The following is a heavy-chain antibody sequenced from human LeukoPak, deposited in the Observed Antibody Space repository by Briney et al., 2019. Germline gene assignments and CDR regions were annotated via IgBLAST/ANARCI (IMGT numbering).Heavy chain of an antibody. CDR2: IGATGGLI. CDR1: GFTFSTYG. D-gene: IGHD3-10*01. CDR3: AAKILGSAPFDF. Sequence: PGGSLRLSCAASGFTFSTYGMAWVRQVPGNRLEWVSSIGATGGLISYADSVKGRLTVSSSEKTFYLQMNSLRAEDTAVYFCAAKILGSAPFDFWGQGTLVTVSA. J-gene: IGHJ4*02. V-gene: IGHV3-23*01.